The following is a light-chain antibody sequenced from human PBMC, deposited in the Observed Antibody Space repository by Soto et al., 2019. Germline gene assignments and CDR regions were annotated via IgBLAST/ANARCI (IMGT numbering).Light chain of an antibody. J-gene: IGLJ2*01. V-gene: IGLV1-44*01. CDR3: TAWDASLNGRL. CDR2: SND. Sequence: QSVLTQPPSASGTPGQRVTFSCSGSTSNIGSNAVNWYQQLPGTAPKLLIYSNDRRPSGVPDRFSGSKSGTSASLAISGLQSEDEADYYCTAWDASLNGRLFGGGTKVTVL. CDR1: TSNIGSNA.